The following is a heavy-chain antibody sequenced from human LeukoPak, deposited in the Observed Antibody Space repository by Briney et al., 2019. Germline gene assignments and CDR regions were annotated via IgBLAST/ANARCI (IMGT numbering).Heavy chain of an antibody. D-gene: IGHD6-13*01. J-gene: IGHJ4*02. CDR3: ARDHTGIAAAGADY. CDR1: GGTFSSYA. V-gene: IGHV1-69*13. Sequence: ASVKFSYKASGGTFSSYAISWGRQAPGQRLEWMGGIIPIFGTANYAQKFQGRVTITADASTSTAYMELSSLRSEDTAVYYCARDHTGIAAAGADYWGQGTLVTVSS. CDR2: IIPIFGTA.